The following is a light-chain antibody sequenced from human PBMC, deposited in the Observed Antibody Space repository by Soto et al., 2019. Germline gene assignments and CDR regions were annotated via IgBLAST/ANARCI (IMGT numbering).Light chain of an antibody. J-gene: IGLJ2*01. V-gene: IGLV1-40*01. CDR3: QSYDSSLRVV. Sequence: QAVVTQPPSVSGAPGQRVTISCTGSSSNIGAGYDVHWYQQLPGTAPKLLIYGNSIRPSGVPDRFSGSKSGTSASLAITGLQAEDEADYYCQSYDSSLRVVFGGGTKVTVL. CDR2: GNS. CDR1: SSNIGAGYD.